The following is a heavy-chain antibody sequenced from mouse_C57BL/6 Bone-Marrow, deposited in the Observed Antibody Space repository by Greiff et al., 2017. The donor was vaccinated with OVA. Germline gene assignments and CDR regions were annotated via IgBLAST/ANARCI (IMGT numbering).Heavy chain of an antibody. CDR2: FYPGSGSI. V-gene: IGHV1-62-2*01. J-gene: IGHJ2*01. CDR3: ARHEAIFYYYGSSLYYFDY. D-gene: IGHD1-1*01. CDR1: GYTFTEYT. Sequence: QVQLKQSGAELVKPGASVKLSCKASGYTFTEYTIHWVKQRSGQGLEWIGWFYPGSGSIKYNEKFKDKATLTADKSSSTVYMELSRLTSEDSAVYFCARHEAIFYYYGSSLYYFDYWGQGTTLTVSS.